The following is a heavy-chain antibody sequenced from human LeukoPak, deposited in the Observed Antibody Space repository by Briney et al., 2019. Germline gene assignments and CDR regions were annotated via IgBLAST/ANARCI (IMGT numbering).Heavy chain of an antibody. CDR1: GYTFSNYY. D-gene: IGHD3-22*01. V-gene: IGHV1-46*01. CDR2: INPSGGGT. CDR3: ARGYYDTRGSAFDI. Sequence: ASVKVSCKASGYTFSNYYMHWVRQAPGQGLEWMGIINPSGGGTSYAQKFQGRVTMTGDTSTSTVYMDLSSLRSEDTAMYYCARGYYDTRGSAFDIWGQGTMVTVSS. J-gene: IGHJ3*02.